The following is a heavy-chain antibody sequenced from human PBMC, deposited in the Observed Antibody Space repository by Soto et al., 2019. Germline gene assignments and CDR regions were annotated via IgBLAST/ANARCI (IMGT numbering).Heavy chain of an antibody. V-gene: IGHV1-18*01. CDR1: GYTFTSYG. J-gene: IGHJ4*02. Sequence: QVQLVQSGAEVKMPGASVKVSCKASGYTFTSYGIIWVRQAPRQGLEWMGWINPYNGNTKYAQKLQGRVTMTTDTSTSTAYMELRSLRSDDTAVYYCAKGAGWEPQYYFDYWGQGTLVTVSS. CDR3: AKGAGWEPQYYFDY. CDR2: INPYNGNT. D-gene: IGHD1-26*01.